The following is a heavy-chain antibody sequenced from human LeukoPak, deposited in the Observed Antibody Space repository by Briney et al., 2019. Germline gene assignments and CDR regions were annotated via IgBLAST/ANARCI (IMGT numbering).Heavy chain of an antibody. D-gene: IGHD4-17*01. CDR1: GGSISSYY. V-gene: IGHV4-59*01. J-gene: IGHJ4*02. CDR3: ARGDDYATLDY. Sequence: SETLSLTCTNSGGSISSYYWRWIRQPPGKGLEWIGYIYYSGSTNYNPSLKSRVTISVDTSKNQFSLKLSSVTAADTAVYYCARGDDYATLDYWGQGTLVTVSS. CDR2: IYYSGST.